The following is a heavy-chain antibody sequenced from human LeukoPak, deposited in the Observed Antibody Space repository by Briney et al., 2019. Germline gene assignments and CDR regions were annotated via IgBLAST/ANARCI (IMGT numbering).Heavy chain of an antibody. CDR2: IYYSGST. J-gene: IGHJ6*04. CDR3: ARILSRWYQLLSYYYGMDV. V-gene: IGHV4-30-4*01. CDR1: GGSISSGDYY. Sequence: SETLSLTCTVSGGSISSGDYYWRWIRQPPGKGLEWIGYIYYSGSTYYNPSLKSRVTISVDTSKNQFSLKLSSVTAADTAVYYCARILSRWYQLLSYYYGMDVWGKGTTVTASS. D-gene: IGHD2-2*01.